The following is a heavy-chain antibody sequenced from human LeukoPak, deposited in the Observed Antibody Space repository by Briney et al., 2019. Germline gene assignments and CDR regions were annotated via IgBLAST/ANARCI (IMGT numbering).Heavy chain of an antibody. V-gene: IGHV4-31*03. Sequence: SQTLSLTCTVSGVSISSGGYYWSWIRQHPGKGLEWIGYISYSGSTYYNPSLKSRVTISVDTSDNQFSLKLSSVTAADTAVYYCARGTFSPQGSYYGHWGQGTRVTVSS. CDR2: ISYSGST. CDR3: ARGTFSPQGSYYGH. J-gene: IGHJ4*02. CDR1: GVSISSGGYY. D-gene: IGHD3-10*01.